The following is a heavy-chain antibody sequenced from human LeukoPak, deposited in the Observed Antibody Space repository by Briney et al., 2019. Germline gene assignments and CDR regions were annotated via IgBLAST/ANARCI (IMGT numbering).Heavy chain of an antibody. CDR2: ITGSGGST. CDR1: GXTFSSYA. J-gene: IGHJ4*02. D-gene: IGHD3-22*01. Sequence: PGGSLRLSCAASGXTFSSYAVSWVRQAPGKGQEWVSTITGSGGSTYYADSVKGRFTISRDNSKNTLFLQMNSLRAEDTAVYYCAQDRYYDSSGPKDYWGQGTLVTVSS. CDR3: AQDRYYDSSGPKDY. V-gene: IGHV3-23*01.